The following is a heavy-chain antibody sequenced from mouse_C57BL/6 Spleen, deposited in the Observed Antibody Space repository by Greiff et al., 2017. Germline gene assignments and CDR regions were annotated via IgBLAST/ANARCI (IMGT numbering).Heavy chain of an antibody. J-gene: IGHJ2*01. CDR1: GYSITSGYY. V-gene: IGHV3-6*01. CDR2: ISYDGSN. CDR3: ARVDDGYLAY. D-gene: IGHD2-3*01. Sequence: EVKVEESGPGLVKPSQSLSLTCSVTGYSITSGYYWNWIRQFPGNKLEWMGFISYDGSNNYNPSLKNRISITRDTSKNQFFLKLNSVTTEDTATYYCARVDDGYLAYWGQGTTLTVSS.